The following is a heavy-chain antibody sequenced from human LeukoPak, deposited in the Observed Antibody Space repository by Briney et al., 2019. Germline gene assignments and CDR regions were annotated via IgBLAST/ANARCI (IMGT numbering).Heavy chain of an antibody. CDR2: TYYRSKWYD. V-gene: IGHV6-1*01. D-gene: IGHD6-13*01. CDR3: ARDRKDKRGSSWQRFDY. CDR1: GDSVSSNSAA. J-gene: IGHJ4*02. Sequence: SQTLPLTCAISGDSVSSNSAAWNWIRQSPSRGLEWLGRTYYRSKWYDDYAVSVKSRITINPDTSKNQFSLQLNSVTPEDTAVYYCARDRKDKRGSSWQRFDYWGQGTLVTVSS.